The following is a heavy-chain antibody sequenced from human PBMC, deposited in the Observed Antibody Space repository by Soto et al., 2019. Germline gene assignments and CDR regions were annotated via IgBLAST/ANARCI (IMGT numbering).Heavy chain of an antibody. CDR2: IYHSGST. Sequence: PSETLSLTCAVSGGSISSGGYSWSWIRQPPGKGLEWIGYIYHSGSTYYNPSLKSRVTISVDRSKNRFSLKLSSVTAADTAVYYCARSGYSYGYDYYYGMDVWGQGTTVTVS. CDR1: GGSISSGGYS. V-gene: IGHV4-30-2*01. J-gene: IGHJ6*02. D-gene: IGHD5-18*01. CDR3: ARSGYSYGYDYYYGMDV.